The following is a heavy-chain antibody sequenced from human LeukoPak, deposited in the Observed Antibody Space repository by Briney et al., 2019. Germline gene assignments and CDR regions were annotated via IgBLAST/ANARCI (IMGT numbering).Heavy chain of an antibody. CDR2: ISGSGVNT. V-gene: IGHV3-23*01. Sequence: PGGSLRPSCAASGFTFSNYAMNWVRQAPGKGLEWVSLISGSGVNTYYADSVKGRFTISRDTSKNTVSLQMNSLRGEDTAVYYCAKGKDSVAGATNDYWGQGTLVTVSS. CDR1: GFTFSNYA. CDR3: AKGKDSVAGATNDY. J-gene: IGHJ4*02. D-gene: IGHD6-19*01.